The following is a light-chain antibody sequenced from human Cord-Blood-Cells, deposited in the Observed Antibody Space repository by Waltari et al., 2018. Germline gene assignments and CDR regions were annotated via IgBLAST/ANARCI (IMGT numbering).Light chain of an antibody. CDR2: DVS. J-gene: IGLJ1*01. CDR1: SSDVGGYNY. V-gene: IGLV2-14*01. CDR3: SSYTSSSTLV. Sequence: QSALTQPASVSGSPGQSITISCTGTSSDVGGYNYVSWYQQHPGKAPKLMIYDVSNRPSGVSDRFPGSKSGNTASRTISGLQAEDEADYYCSSYTSSSTLVFGTGTKVTVL.